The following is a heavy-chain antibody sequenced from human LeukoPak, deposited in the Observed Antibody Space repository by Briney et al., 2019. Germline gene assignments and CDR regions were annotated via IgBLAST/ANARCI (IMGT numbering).Heavy chain of an antibody. CDR2: INPNSGGT. D-gene: IGHD3-10*01. V-gene: IGHV1-2*04. CDR1: GYTFTGYY. CDR3: ARDGNPMVRGVMRGWFDP. Sequence: ASVKASCKASGYTFTGYYMHWVRQAPGQGLEWMGWINPNSGGTNYARKFQGWVTLTRDTSISTAYMELSRLRSDDTAVYYCARDGNPMVRGVMRGWFDPWGQGTLVTVSS. J-gene: IGHJ5*02.